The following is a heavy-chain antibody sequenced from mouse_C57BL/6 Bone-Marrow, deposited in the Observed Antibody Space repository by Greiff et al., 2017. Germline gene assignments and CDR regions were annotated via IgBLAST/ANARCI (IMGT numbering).Heavy chain of an antibody. CDR2: IYPGSGNT. Sequence: VQLQQSGAELARPGASVKLSCKASGYTFTSYGISWVKQRPGQGLEWIGDIYPGSGNTYYNEKFKGKATLTADKSSSTAYMELRSLTSEDSAVYFCARDYYGSDWDFAVWGTGTAVTVSS. D-gene: IGHD1-1*01. CDR1: GYTFTSYG. J-gene: IGHJ1*03. V-gene: IGHV1-81*01. CDR3: ARDYYGSDWDFAV.